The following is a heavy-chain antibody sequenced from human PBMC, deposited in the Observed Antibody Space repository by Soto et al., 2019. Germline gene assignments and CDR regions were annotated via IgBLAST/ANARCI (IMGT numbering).Heavy chain of an antibody. CDR3: ARVRQGCSSTSCYFDP. Sequence: SETLSLTCAVSGGSISSSNWWYWVRQPPGKGLEWIGEIHHSGSTNYNPSLKSRVTISVDKSKNQFSLKLNSVTAADTAVYYCARVRQGCSSTSCYFDPWGQGTLVTVS. CDR2: IHHSGST. J-gene: IGHJ5*02. D-gene: IGHD2-2*01. V-gene: IGHV4-4*02. CDR1: GGSISSSNW.